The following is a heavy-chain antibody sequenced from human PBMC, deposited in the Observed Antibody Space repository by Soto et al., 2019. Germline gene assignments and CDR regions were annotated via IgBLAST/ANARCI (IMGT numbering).Heavy chain of an antibody. D-gene: IGHD1-1*01. V-gene: IGHV1-46*01. CDR3: ARDPMGSHWDF. CDR1: GYTFTSYY. Sequence: GASVKVSSKASGYTFTSYYMHWVRQAPGQGLEWMGIINPSGGSSNYAQKFQGRVTMTRDTSTSTVYMELSSLRSEDTAVYYCARDPMGSHWDFWGQGTVVTVSS. J-gene: IGHJ4*02. CDR2: INPSGGSS.